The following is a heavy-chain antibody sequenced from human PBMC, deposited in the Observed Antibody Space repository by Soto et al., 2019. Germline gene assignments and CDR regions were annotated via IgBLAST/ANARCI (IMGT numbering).Heavy chain of an antibody. CDR1: GGSIGSTTDY. V-gene: IGHV4-39*01. CDR3: ARSPGGPMTPGDY. CDR2: FFVGGNT. Sequence: PSETLSLTCTVSGGSIGSTTDYWGWMRQPPGKGLEWIASFFVGGNTYYNPSLKSRVTISVDTSKNQFSLKLSSVTAADTAVYYCARSPGGPMTPGDYWGQGTLVTVSS. J-gene: IGHJ4*02. D-gene: IGHD3-10*01.